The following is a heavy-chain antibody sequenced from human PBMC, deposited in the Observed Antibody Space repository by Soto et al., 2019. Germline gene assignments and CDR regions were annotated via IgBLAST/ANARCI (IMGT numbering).Heavy chain of an antibody. CDR2: ITWNSGSV. CDR3: TKAAIERATNQEFHY. J-gene: IGHJ4*02. CDR1: GFTFDDYA. Sequence: PGGSLRLSCAASGFTFDDYAMHWVRQAPGKGLEWVSGITWNSGSVGYADSVKGRFTISRDNAENSLYLQMNSLRSEDTALYYCTKAAIERATNQEFHYWGQGTMVTVSS. D-gene: IGHD5-12*01. V-gene: IGHV3-9*01.